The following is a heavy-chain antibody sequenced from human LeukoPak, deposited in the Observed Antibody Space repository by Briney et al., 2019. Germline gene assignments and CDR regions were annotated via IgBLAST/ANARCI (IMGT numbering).Heavy chain of an antibody. CDR2: ISSSRSTI. J-gene: IGHJ4*02. Sequence: PGGSLRLSCSASGFTFSIFAMSWVRQAPGKGLEWLSYISSSRSTIYYADSVKGRFTISSDSAKNTLYLQMNSLRDEDTALYYCARTNNDLNFDYWGQGTLVTVSS. CDR3: ARTNNDLNFDY. D-gene: IGHD1-1*01. V-gene: IGHV3-48*02. CDR1: GFTFSIFA.